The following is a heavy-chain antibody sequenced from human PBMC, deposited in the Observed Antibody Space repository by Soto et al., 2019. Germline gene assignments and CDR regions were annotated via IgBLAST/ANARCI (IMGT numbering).Heavy chain of an antibody. D-gene: IGHD3-9*01. V-gene: IGHV3-33*01. J-gene: IGHJ6*02. CDR3: ARGKGGVDDILTPEIYYYYGMDV. CDR2: IWYDGSNK. Sequence: GGSLRLSCAASGFTFSSYGMHWVRQAPGKGLGGVAVIWYDGSNKYYADSVKGRFTISRDNSKNTLYRQMNSLRAEDTAVYYCARGKGGVDDILTPEIYYYYGMDVWGQGTTVTVSS. CDR1: GFTFSSYG.